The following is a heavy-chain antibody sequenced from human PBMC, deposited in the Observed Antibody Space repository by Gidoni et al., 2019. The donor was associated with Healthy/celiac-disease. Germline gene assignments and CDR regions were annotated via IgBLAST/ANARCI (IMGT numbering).Heavy chain of an antibody. J-gene: IGHJ5*02. CDR1: GGSISSYY. Sequence: QVQLQESGPGLVKPSETLSLTCTVPGGSISSYYWSWIRQPPGKGLEWIGYIYYSGSTNYNPSLKSRVTISVDTSKNQFSLKLSSVTAADTAVYYCARLAHYDILTGYPWGQGTLVTVSS. CDR2: IYYSGST. D-gene: IGHD3-9*01. V-gene: IGHV4-59*08. CDR3: ARLAHYDILTGYP.